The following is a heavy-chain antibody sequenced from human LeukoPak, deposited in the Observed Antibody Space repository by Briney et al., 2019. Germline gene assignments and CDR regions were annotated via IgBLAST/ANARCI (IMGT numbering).Heavy chain of an antibody. Sequence: SETLSLTCAVYGGSFSGYYWSWIRQPPGKGLEWIGEINHSGSTNYNPSLKSRVTISVDTSKSQFSLKLSSVTAADTAVYYCARGGSGSYYKAGYYMDVWGKGTTVTVSS. D-gene: IGHD3-10*01. CDR3: ARGGSGSYYKAGYYMDV. CDR2: INHSGST. CDR1: GGSFSGYY. V-gene: IGHV4-34*01. J-gene: IGHJ6*03.